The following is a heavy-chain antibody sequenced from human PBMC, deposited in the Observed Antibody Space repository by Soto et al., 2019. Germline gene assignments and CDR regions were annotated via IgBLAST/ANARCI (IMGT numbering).Heavy chain of an antibody. CDR2: IIPISGTA. Sequence: QVQLVQSGAEVKKPGSSVKVSCKASGGTFSSYAISWVRQAPGQGLEWMGGIIPISGTANYAQKLQGRVKITADGSTSTAYMELSSLRAEDAAVYYCARSQGSSTSLETYYYYDYGMEVWGQGTTVTVSS. CDR3: ARSQGSSTSLETYYYYDYGMEV. CDR1: GGTFSSYA. J-gene: IGHJ6*02. D-gene: IGHD2-2*01. V-gene: IGHV1-69*01.